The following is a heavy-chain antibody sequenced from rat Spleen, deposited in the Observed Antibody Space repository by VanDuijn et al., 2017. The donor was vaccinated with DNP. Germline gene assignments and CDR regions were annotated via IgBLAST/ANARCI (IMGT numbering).Heavy chain of an antibody. CDR2: ISYDGGRT. CDR3: EKVLYYWCNHWFAS. V-gene: IGHV5-20*01. D-gene: IGHD4-4*01. J-gene: IGHJ3*01. Sequence: EVQLVESGGGLVQPGRSMKLSCAASGFTFSDYVMAWVLQAPMKGLEWVASISYDGGRTYYRDSVKGRFTISRDNAKSTLYLQMESLRSEDTATYYCEKVLYYWCNHWFASWGQGTLVTVS. CDR1: GFTFSDYV.